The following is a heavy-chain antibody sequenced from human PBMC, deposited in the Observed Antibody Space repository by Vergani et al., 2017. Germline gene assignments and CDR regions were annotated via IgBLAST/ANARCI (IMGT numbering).Heavy chain of an antibody. V-gene: IGHV4-34*01. CDR3: AGVKAVALSGGMDG. CDR2: INHSGST. Sequence: QVQLQQWGAGLLKPSETLSLTCAVYGGSFSGYYWSWIRQPPGKGLEWIGEINHSGSTNYNPSLKSRVTISVDTSKNQFSLKLSSVTAADTAVYYCAGVKAVALSGGMDGWGQGTTVTVSS. D-gene: IGHD6-19*01. CDR1: GGSFSGYY. J-gene: IGHJ6*02.